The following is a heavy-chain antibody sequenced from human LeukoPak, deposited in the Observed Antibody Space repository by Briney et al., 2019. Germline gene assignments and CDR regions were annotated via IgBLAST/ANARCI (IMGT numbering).Heavy chain of an antibody. J-gene: IGHJ5*02. CDR3: ARDWYCSSSICYTDRNWFDP. CDR1: GFTFSDYY. Sequence: PGGSLRLSCAASGFTFSDYYMSWIRQAPGKGLEWVSYISTTSSYTDYADSVRGRFTISRDNAKNLLDLQMNSLIPEDTAVYYCARDWYCSSSICYTDRNWFDPWGQGTLVTVSS. D-gene: IGHD2-2*02. V-gene: IGHV3-11*05. CDR2: ISTTSSYT.